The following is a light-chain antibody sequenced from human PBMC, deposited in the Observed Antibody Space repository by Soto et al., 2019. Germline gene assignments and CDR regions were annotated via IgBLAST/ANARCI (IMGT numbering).Light chain of an antibody. J-gene: IGKJ2*01. CDR1: QGISSY. CDR3: QQYLSYPYT. V-gene: IGKV1-8*01. Sequence: ALRMTQSPSSFSASTGDRVTITCRASQGISSYLAWYQQKPGKAPKLLIYAAATLHRGAPSRFSACGSGTDFTLTISRLQSEDFATYYCQQYLSYPYTFGQGTKLEI. CDR2: AAA.